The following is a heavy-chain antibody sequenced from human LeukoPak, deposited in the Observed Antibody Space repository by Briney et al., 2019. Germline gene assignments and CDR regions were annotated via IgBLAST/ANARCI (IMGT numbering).Heavy chain of an antibody. CDR3: ARVSSSGWFFDF. V-gene: IGHV4-38-2*01. J-gene: IGHJ4*02. CDR2: IFRSGSP. Sequence: SETLSLTCVVSGYSISSGYYWGWLRQPPGKGLEWIGSIFRSGSPYFNPSLKSRVPISVDTSKNQFPLKLSSVTAADTAVYYCARVSSSGWFFDFWGQGTLVTVSS. CDR1: GYSISSGYY. D-gene: IGHD6-19*01.